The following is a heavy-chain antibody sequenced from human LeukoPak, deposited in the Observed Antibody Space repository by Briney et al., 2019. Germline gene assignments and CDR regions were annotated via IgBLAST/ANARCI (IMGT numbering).Heavy chain of an antibody. CDR2: IYASGNT. CDR1: GGSISSYY. D-gene: IGHD6-13*01. CDR3: ARGRGSSWYYFDS. J-gene: IGHJ4*02. V-gene: IGHV4-4*07. Sequence: SETLSLTCTVSGGSISSYYWSWVRQPAGKGLEWIGRIYASGNTNYNPSLKGRVTMTVDTSKNQFSLKLSSVTAADTAVYYCARGRGSSWYYFDSWGQGTLVTVSS.